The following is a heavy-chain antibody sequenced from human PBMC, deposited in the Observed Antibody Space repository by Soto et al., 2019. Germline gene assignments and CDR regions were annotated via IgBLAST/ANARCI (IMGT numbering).Heavy chain of an antibody. CDR1: GGSFSGYY. V-gene: IGHV4-34*01. Sequence: SETLSLTCAVYGGSFSGYYWSWIRQPPGKGLEWIGEINHSGSTNYNPSLKSRVTISVDTSKNQFSLKLSSVTAADTAVYYCARGPKSPWLHAFFDYWGQGTLVTVSS. CDR2: INHSGST. CDR3: ARGPKSPWLHAFFDY. D-gene: IGHD5-12*01. J-gene: IGHJ4*02.